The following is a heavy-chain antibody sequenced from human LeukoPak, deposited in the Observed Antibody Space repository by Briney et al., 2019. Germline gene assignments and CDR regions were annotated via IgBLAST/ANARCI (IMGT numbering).Heavy chain of an antibody. J-gene: IGHJ4*02. D-gene: IGHD1-1*01. CDR3: ARGLEFSSFDY. V-gene: IGHV4-34*01. CDR1: GGSFSGYY. Sequence: SETLSLTCAVYGGSFSGYYWSWIRQPPGKGLEWIGEINHSGSTNYNPSLKSRVTISVDTSKNQFSLKLSSVTAADTAVYYCARGLEFSSFDYWGQGTLVTVSS. CDR2: INHSGST.